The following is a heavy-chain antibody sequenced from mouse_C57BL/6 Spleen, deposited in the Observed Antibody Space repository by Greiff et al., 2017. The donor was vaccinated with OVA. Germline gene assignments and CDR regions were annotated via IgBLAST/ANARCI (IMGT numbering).Heavy chain of an antibody. CDR3: ARYRYGSSHWYFDV. D-gene: IGHD1-1*01. Sequence: QVQLKQPGAELVRPGSSVKLSCKASGYTFTSYWMHWVKQRPIQGLEWIGNIDPSDSETHYNQKFKDKATLTVDKSSSTAYMQLSSLTSEDSAVYYCARYRYGSSHWYFDVWGTGTTVTVSS. V-gene: IGHV1-52*01. CDR1: GYTFTSYW. CDR2: IDPSDSET. J-gene: IGHJ1*03.